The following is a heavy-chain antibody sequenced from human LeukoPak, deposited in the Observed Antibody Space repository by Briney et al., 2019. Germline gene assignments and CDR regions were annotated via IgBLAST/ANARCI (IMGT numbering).Heavy chain of an antibody. J-gene: IGHJ4*02. D-gene: IGHD3-16*02. V-gene: IGHV4-39*07. CDR2: IYYSGST. CDR3: ARTLGGLPLGELSPYYFDY. Sequence: PSETLSLTCTVSGGSISSSSYYWGWIRQPPGKGLEWIGSIYYSGSTYYNPSLKSRVTISVDTSKNQFSLKLSSVTAADTAVYYCARTLGGLPLGELSPYYFDYWGQGTLVTVSS. CDR1: GGSISSSSYY.